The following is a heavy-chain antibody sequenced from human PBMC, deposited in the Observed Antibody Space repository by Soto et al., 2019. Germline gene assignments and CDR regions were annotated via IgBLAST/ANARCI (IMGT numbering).Heavy chain of an antibody. V-gene: IGHV4-39*01. CDR2: LYYSGST. CDR3: AGLSYDFWSGSSYYYYMDV. Sequence: SETLSLTCTVSGGSISSSSYYWGWIRQPPGKGREWIGSLYYSGSTYYNPSLKSRVTISVDTSKNQFSLKLSSVTAADTAVYYCAGLSYDFWSGSSYYYYMDVRGKGTTVTISS. D-gene: IGHD3-3*01. J-gene: IGHJ6*03. CDR1: GGSISSSSYY.